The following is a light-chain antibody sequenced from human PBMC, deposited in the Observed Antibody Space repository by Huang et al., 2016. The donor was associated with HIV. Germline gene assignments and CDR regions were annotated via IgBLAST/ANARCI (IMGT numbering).Light chain of an antibody. J-gene: IGKJ4*01. Sequence: EMVMTQSPATLSVSPGDGATLSCRASQSVGTKLAWYQQKPGQAPRLLMFGASTRATGIPATFSGSGSGTEFTLTISTLQSEDFAVYYCQQYYIWPRTFGGGTKVEIK. V-gene: IGKV3-15*01. CDR1: QSVGTK. CDR3: QQYYIWPRT. CDR2: GAS.